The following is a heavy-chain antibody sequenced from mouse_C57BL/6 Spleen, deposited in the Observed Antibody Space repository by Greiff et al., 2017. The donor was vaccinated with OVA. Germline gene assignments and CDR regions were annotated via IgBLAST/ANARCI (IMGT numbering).Heavy chain of an antibody. J-gene: IGHJ4*01. V-gene: IGHV1-18*01. D-gene: IGHD1-1*01. Sequence: EVKLVESGPELVKPGASVKIPCKASGYTFTDYNMDWVKQSHGKSLEWIGDINPNNGGTIYNQKFKGKATLTVDKSSSTAYMELRSLTSEDTAVYYCARSREDGSSYNAMDYWGQGTSVTVSS. CDR2: INPNNGGT. CDR3: ARSREDGSSYNAMDY. CDR1: GYTFTDYN.